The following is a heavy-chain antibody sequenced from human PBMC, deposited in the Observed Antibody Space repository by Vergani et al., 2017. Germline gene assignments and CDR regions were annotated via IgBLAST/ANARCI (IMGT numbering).Heavy chain of an antibody. Sequence: VHLVESGGGFVQPGGSLRLSCVASGFTFNRYGMQWVRQAPGKGLEWVAYVLFDGSNEYYADSVKGRFIVSRDNSNDALYLQMNSLRTDDTAVYYCARDLAYCHEGSCALWGQGSVVTVSS. J-gene: IGHJ4*02. D-gene: IGHD2-15*01. CDR2: VLFDGSNE. CDR3: ARDLAYCHEGSCAL. V-gene: IGHV3-30*02. CDR1: GFTFNRYG.